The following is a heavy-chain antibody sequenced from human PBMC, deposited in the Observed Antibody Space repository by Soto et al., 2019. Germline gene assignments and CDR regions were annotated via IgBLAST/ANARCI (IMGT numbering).Heavy chain of an antibody. J-gene: IGHJ6*02. CDR1: GDSVSSNSAA. D-gene: IGHD6-19*01. Sequence: SQTLSLTCVISGDSVSSNSAAWNWIRQSPSRGLEWLGRTYYRSKWYNDYAVSVKSRITINPDTSKNQFSPQLNSVTPEDTAVYYCARDWPEHSSGWYGESGYYYYYYGMDVWGQGTTVTVSS. CDR3: ARDWPEHSSGWYGESGYYYYYYGMDV. CDR2: TYYRSKWYN. V-gene: IGHV6-1*01.